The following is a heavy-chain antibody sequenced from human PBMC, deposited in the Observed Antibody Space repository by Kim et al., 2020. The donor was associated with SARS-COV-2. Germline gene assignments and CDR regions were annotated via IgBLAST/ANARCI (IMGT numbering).Heavy chain of an antibody. CDR1: GFTFSYAW. J-gene: IGHJ6*01. CDR3: TTDSLRGVIGGMDV. CDR2: IKRKSDGGTI. V-gene: IGHV3-15*01. Sequence: GGSLRLSCAASGFTFSYAWMSWVRQAPGKGLEWVGRIKRKSDGGTIDYAAPVKDRFTISRDDSRHTLYLQMDSLTTEDTAVYYCTTDSLRGVIGGMDVWG. D-gene: IGHD3-10*01.